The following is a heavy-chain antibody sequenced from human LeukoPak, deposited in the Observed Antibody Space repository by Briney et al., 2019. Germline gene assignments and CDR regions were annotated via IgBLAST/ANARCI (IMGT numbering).Heavy chain of an antibody. J-gene: IGHJ5*02. Sequence: SVKVSRKASGGTFSSYAISWVRQAPGQGLEWMGGIIPIFGTANYAQKFQGRVTITADKSTSTAYMELSSLRSEDTAVYYCARVNMVRGVYNWFDPWGQGTLVTVSS. CDR2: IIPIFGTA. V-gene: IGHV1-69*06. CDR3: ARVNMVRGVYNWFDP. D-gene: IGHD3-10*01. CDR1: GGTFSSYA.